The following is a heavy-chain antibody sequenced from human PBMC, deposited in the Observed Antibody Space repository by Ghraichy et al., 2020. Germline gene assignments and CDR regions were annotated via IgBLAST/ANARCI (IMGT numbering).Heavy chain of an antibody. V-gene: IGHV3-53*01. CDR2: IYTGGNT. Sequence: GGSLRLSCAASGFIVSSNYMAWVRQAPGKGLEWVSVIYTGGNTYYADSVKGRFTISRDNSKKTLYLQMNSLRAEDTAVFYCARGGRGAENYWGQGTLVTVSS. CDR3: ARGGRGAENY. CDR1: GFIVSSNY. D-gene: IGHD1-26*01. J-gene: IGHJ4*02.